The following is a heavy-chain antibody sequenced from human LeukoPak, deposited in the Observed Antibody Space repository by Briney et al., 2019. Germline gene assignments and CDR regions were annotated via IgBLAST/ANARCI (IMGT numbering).Heavy chain of an antibody. V-gene: IGHV3-21*01. CDR1: GFTFSSYT. CDR2: ISSSSSYI. Sequence: GGSLRLSCAASGFTFSSYTMNWVRQAPGKGLEWVSSISSSSSYIYYADSVKGRFTISRDNAKNSLYLQMISLRAEDTAVYYCAKDGIAAAFDYWGQGTLVTVSS. J-gene: IGHJ4*02. D-gene: IGHD6-13*01. CDR3: AKDGIAAAFDY.